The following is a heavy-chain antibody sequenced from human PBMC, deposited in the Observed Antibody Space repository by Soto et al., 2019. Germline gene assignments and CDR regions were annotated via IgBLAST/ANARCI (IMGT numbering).Heavy chain of an antibody. CDR1: GGSFSDYY. CDR3: ATPRKNYYYYGMDV. V-gene: IGHV4-34*01. Sequence: SETLSLTCAVYGGSFSDYYWSWIRQPPGKGLEWVGEISPTGITKYNPSLKSRVTISVDASKNQFSLKLTSVTAADTAVYYCATPRKNYYYYGMDVWGQGTTVTVSS. CDR2: ISPTGIT. J-gene: IGHJ6*02.